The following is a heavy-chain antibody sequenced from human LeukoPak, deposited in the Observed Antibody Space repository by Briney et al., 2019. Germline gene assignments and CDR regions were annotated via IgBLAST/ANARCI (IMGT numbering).Heavy chain of an antibody. CDR1: GFTFTNYW. V-gene: IGHV3-7*01. CDR2: IKEDGSTK. J-gene: IGHJ4*01. D-gene: IGHD6-25*01. CDR3: ATSDDSAATY. Sequence: GGSLRLSCAASGFTFTNYWMSWVRQAPGKGLEWVANIKEDGSTKHYVDSVKGRFTISRDNPKNSLSLQMNYLRVEDTAVYYCATSDDSAATYWGQGTLVTVSS.